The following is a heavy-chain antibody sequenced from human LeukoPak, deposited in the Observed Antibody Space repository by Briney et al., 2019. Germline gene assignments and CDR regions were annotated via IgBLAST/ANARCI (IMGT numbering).Heavy chain of an antibody. CDR3: TTNDAFDI. J-gene: IGHJ3*02. CDR2: IKRKADGVPT. Sequence: GGSLILSCVASGFTFSDAWVIWVRQAPGKGLEWVGRIKRKADGVPTDYAAPVKGRFTISRDDSKDTLYLQMNSLKTEDTAMYYCTTNDAFDIWGQGTMVTVSS. CDR1: GFTFSDAW. V-gene: IGHV3-15*01.